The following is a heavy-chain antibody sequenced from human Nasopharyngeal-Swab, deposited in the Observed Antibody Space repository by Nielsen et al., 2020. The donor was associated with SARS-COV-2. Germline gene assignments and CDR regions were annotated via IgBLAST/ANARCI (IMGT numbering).Heavy chain of an antibody. D-gene: IGHD6-13*01. Sequence: GASLKISCAASGFTFSSYGMHCPPQAPGKGLEWVAVIWYDGSNKYYADSVKGRFTISRDNSKNTLYLQMNSLRAEDTAVYYCARDLGGAAAGNDYWGQGTLVTVSS. V-gene: IGHV3-33*01. CDR2: IWYDGSNK. CDR3: ARDLGGAAAGNDY. J-gene: IGHJ4*02. CDR1: GFTFSSYG.